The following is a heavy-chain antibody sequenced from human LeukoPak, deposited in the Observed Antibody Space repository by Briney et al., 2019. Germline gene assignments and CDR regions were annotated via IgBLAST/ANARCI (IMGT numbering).Heavy chain of an antibody. J-gene: IGHJ4*02. V-gene: IGHV3-53*05. CDR2: IYSGGST. Sequence: PGGSLRLSCAASGFTVSSNYMSWVRQAPGKGLEWVSVIYSGGSTYYADSVKGRFTISRDNSKNTLYLQMSSLGAEDTAVYSCARGGIAAAGTYRYYFDYWGQGTLVTVSS. CDR1: GFTVSSNY. CDR3: ARGGIAAAGTYRYYFDY. D-gene: IGHD6-13*01.